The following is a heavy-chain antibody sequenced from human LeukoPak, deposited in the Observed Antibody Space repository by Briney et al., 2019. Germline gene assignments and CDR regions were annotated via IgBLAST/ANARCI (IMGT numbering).Heavy chain of an antibody. V-gene: IGHV3-30*19. Sequence: GGSLRLSCAASGFTFTAYGMHWVRQAPGKGLEWVAVISYDGSNKYYADSVKGRFTISRDNSKNTLYLQMNSLRAEDTAVYYCARSGIQSGYCSSTSCYTGYWGQGTLVTVSS. CDR2: ISYDGSNK. J-gene: IGHJ4*02. CDR1: GFTFTAYG. CDR3: ARSGIQSGYCSSTSCYTGY. D-gene: IGHD2-2*02.